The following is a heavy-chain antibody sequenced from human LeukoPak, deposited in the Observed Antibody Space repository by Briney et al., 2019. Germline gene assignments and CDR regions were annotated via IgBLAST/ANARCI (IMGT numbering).Heavy chain of an antibody. CDR2: IYYSGST. D-gene: IGHD3-22*01. CDR3: ARDRYYDSSFDY. V-gene: IGHV4-39*07. J-gene: IGHJ4*02. CDR1: GGSISSSSYY. Sequence: SETLSLTCTVSGGSISSSSYYWGWIRQPPGKGLEWIGSIYYSGSTYYNPSLKSRVTISVDTSNNQFSLKLSSVTAADTAVYYCARDRYYDSSFDYWGQGTLVTVSS.